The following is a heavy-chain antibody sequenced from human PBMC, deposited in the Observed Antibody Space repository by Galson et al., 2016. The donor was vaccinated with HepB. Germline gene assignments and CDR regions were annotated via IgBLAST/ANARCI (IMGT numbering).Heavy chain of an antibody. CDR2: IRKDGNEK. V-gene: IGHV3-7*03. CDR3: ARGPNYGARSDYLDY. J-gene: IGHJ4*02. CDR1: EFTFSDYW. Sequence: SLRLSCAASEFTFSDYWMNWVRQAPGKGLEWVANIRKDGNEKRYVDSVKGRFTISRDIAKNSLHLQMDSLRVEDTAVYYCARGPNYGARSDYLDYWGQGILVTVSS. D-gene: IGHD3-10*01.